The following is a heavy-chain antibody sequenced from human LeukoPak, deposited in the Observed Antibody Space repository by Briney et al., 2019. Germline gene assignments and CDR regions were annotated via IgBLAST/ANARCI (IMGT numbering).Heavy chain of an antibody. Sequence: PSETLSLTCAVYGGSFSGYYWSWIRQPPGKGLEWIGEINHSGSTNYNPSLKSRVTISVDTSKNQFSLKLSSVTAADTAVYYCARNRGSTVTTDPYYYYYMDVWGKGATVTVSS. CDR3: ARNRGSTVTTDPYYYYYMDV. V-gene: IGHV4-34*01. D-gene: IGHD4-11*01. CDR2: INHSGST. CDR1: GGSFSGYY. J-gene: IGHJ6*03.